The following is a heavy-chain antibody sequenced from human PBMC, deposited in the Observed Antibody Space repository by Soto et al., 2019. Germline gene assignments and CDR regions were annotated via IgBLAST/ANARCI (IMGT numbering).Heavy chain of an antibody. J-gene: IGHJ6*02. CDR3: ARHKDCSGGSCNAVGYYYGLDV. D-gene: IGHD2-15*01. CDR1: GGSISSYY. V-gene: IGHV4-59*04. Sequence: TSETLSLTCTVSGGSISSYYWSWIRQPPGKGLEWIGYIYHSGTTYYNPPLKSRVTISVDTSKNQFSLRLSSVTAADTAVYYCARHKDCSGGSCNAVGYYYGLDVWGQGTTVTVSS. CDR2: IYHSGTT.